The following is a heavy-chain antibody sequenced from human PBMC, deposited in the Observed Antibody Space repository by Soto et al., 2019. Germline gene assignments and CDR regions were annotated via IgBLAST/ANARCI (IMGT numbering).Heavy chain of an antibody. CDR3: ASDYGYCSGGSCQNWFDP. V-gene: IGHV4-34*01. CDR1: GGSFSGYY. Sequence: PSETLSLTCAVYGGSFSGYYWSWIRQPPGKGLEWIGEINHSGSTNYNPSLKSRVTITVDTSKNQFSLKLSSVTAADTAVYYCASDYGYCSGGSCQNWFDPWGQGTLVTVSS. D-gene: IGHD2-15*01. CDR2: INHSGST. J-gene: IGHJ5*02.